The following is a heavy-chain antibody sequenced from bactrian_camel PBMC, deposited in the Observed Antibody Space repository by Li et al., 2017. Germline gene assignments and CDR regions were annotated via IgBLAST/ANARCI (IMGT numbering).Heavy chain of an antibody. J-gene: IGHJ6*01. CDR1: GFTFSSHW. V-gene: IGHV3S25*01. D-gene: IGHD2*01. Sequence: QLVESGGGLVQPGGSLRLSCAASGFTFSSHWMYWVRQAPGKGLEWVSTINRGGGITYYGDSVKDRFTISRDNAKDTVYAQMNSLKPEDTAVYYCVREEKEVVALMGFGYWGQGTQVTVS. CDR2: INRGGGIT. CDR3: VREEKEVVALMGFGY.